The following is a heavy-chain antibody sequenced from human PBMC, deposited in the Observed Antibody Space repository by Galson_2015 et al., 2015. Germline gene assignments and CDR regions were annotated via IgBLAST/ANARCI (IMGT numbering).Heavy chain of an antibody. CDR2: ISGSSGTI. CDR1: GFTFSRYS. D-gene: IGHD3-10*01. CDR3: ARPPVRDYGSGSSYYHYHYMDV. V-gene: IGHV3-48*02. Sequence: SLRLSCAASGFTFSRYSMNWVRQAPGKGLEWVSYISGSSGTIHYADPVKGRFTISRDNAKNSLFLQLNSLRDEDTAVYYCARPPVRDYGSGSSYYHYHYMDVWGKGTTVTVSS. J-gene: IGHJ6*03.